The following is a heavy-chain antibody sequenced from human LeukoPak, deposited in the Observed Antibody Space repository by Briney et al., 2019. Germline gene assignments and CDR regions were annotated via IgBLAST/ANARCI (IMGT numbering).Heavy chain of an antibody. V-gene: IGHV3-30*18. CDR2: ISYDGSNK. CDR3: VKVPGLRNAFDI. Sequence: PGGSLRLSCAASGFTFSSYGMHWVRQAPGKGLEWVAVISYDGSNKYYADSVKGRFTISRDNSKNTLYLQMNSLRAEGTAVYYCVKVPGLRNAFDIWGQGTMVTVSS. CDR1: GFTFSSYG. J-gene: IGHJ3*02.